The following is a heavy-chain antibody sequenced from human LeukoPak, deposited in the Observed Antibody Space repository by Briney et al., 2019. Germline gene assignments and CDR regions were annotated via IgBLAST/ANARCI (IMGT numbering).Heavy chain of an antibody. Sequence: GGSLRLSCAASGFTFSSYAMSWVRQTPGKGLEWVSAISGSGGSTYYADSVKGRFTISRDNSKNTLYLQMNSLRAEDTAVYYCAKRKDDYSNHDYWGQGTLVTVSS. CDR1: GFTFSSYA. J-gene: IGHJ4*02. V-gene: IGHV3-23*01. D-gene: IGHD4-11*01. CDR2: ISGSGGST. CDR3: AKRKDDYSNHDY.